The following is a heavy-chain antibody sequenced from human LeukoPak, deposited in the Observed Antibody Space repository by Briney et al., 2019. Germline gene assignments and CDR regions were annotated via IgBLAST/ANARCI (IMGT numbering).Heavy chain of an antibody. D-gene: IGHD3-3*01. J-gene: IGHJ4*02. CDR3: AKVTGNFWRGLYYFDH. Sequence: GGSLRLSCAASGFSFNMFPMHWVRQAPGKGLECVAVISYDGNNKYYADSVNGRFTISRDNSKNTLFLQMNSLRAEDTAGYYCAKVTGNFWRGLYYFDHWGQGTLVTVSS. V-gene: IGHV3-30*04. CDR2: ISYDGNNK. CDR1: GFSFNMFP.